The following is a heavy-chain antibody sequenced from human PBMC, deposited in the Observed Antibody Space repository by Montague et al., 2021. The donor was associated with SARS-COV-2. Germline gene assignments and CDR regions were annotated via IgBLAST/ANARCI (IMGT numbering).Heavy chain of an antibody. V-gene: IGHV2-5*02. CDR3: AHSPIERGF. CDR1: GFSLSTSGVG. D-gene: IGHD5-24*01. J-gene: IGHJ4*02. CDR2: IYWDDDK. Sequence: PALVKPTQTLTLTCTFSGFSLSTSGVGVGWIRQPPGKALEWLIVIYWDDDKHYSPSLKSRLTITKDTSKSQVVLRMTNVDPVDTATYYCAHSPIERGFWGQGTLVTVSS.